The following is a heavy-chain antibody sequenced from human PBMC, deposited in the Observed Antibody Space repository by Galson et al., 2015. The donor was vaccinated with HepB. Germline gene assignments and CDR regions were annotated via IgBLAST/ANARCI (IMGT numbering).Heavy chain of an antibody. V-gene: IGHV3-21*01. CDR2: ISSSSSYI. CDR1: GFTFSSYS. D-gene: IGHD6-6*01. CDR3: ARIGTGTYSSSAARDY. Sequence: SLRLSCAASGFTFSSYSMNWVRQAPGKGLEWVSSISSSSSYIYYADSVKGRFTISRDNAKNSLYLQMNSLRAEDTAVYYCARIGTGTYSSSAARDYWGQGTLVTVSS. J-gene: IGHJ4*02.